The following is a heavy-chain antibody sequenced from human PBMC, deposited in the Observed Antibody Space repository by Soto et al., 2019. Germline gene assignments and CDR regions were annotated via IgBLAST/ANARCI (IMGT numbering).Heavy chain of an antibody. CDR3: ARPVRSLRSSYGFSFDF. CDR1: GGSISSFY. D-gene: IGHD5-18*01. Sequence: QVQLQESGPGLVKPSETLSLTCTVSGGSISSFYWSWIRQPPGKGLEWIGYIFYSGSTNYNPSLKSRLTISIETSKNQFSLKVIPLTAADPAVYYCARPVRSLRSSYGFSFDFLGQGTLVTVSS. J-gene: IGHJ4*02. CDR2: IFYSGST. V-gene: IGHV4-59*08.